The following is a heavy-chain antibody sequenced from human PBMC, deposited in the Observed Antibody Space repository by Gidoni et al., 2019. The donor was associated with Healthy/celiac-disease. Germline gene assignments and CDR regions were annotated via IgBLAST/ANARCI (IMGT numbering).Heavy chain of an antibody. J-gene: IGHJ4*02. CDR3: TRDCPKSGVDCSGGSPFDY. CDR1: GFTFGDYA. V-gene: IGHV3-49*03. CDR2: IRSKAYGGTT. Sequence: EVQLVESAGGLVQPGRSLRLSCPASGFTFGDYAMSWFRQAPGKGLEWVGFIRSKAYGGTTEYAASVKGRFTISRDDSNSIAYLQMNSLKTEDTAVYYCTRDCPKSGVDCSGGSPFDYWGQGTLVTVSS. D-gene: IGHD2-15*01.